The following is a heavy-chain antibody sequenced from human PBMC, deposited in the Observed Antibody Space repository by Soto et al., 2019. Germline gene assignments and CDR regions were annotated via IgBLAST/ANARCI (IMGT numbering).Heavy chain of an antibody. CDR3: AKGNSWSPALVLDI. Sequence: GGSLRLSCAASGFTFSSYAMNWIRQAPGKGLEWVSAISGSGGSTYYADSVKGRSTISRDSSKNTLYLQMNSLRAEDTAVYYCAKGNSWSPALVLDIWGQGTMVTVSS. CDR1: GFTFSSYA. D-gene: IGHD1-7*01. J-gene: IGHJ3*02. V-gene: IGHV3-23*01. CDR2: ISGSGGST.